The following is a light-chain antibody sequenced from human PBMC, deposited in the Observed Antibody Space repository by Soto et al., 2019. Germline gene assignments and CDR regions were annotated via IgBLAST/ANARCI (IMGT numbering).Light chain of an antibody. CDR2: DAS. Sequence: DVQMTQSPPSLSASVGDRVTITCRASQTIDRSLNWYQQKPGKAPNLLIYDASNLQSGVPSRFSGSGSGTDFPLPISGLQPDDFATYSCQQSHRLPFTFGPGNKVDI. CDR3: QQSHRLPFT. J-gene: IGKJ3*01. CDR1: QTIDRS. V-gene: IGKV1-39*01.